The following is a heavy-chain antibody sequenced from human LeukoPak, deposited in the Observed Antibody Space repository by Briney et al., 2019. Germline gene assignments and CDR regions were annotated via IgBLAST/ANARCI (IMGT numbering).Heavy chain of an antibody. CDR1: GFTFSSFG. CDR3: VGSGSYYNPGGY. Sequence: GGSLRLSCAASGFTFSSFGMHWVRQAPGKGLEWVAVISYDGSNKYYADSVKGRFTISRDNSKNTLYLQMNSLRAEDTAVYYCVGSGSYYNPGGYWGQGTLVTVSS. J-gene: IGHJ4*02. CDR2: ISYDGSNK. V-gene: IGHV3-30*03. D-gene: IGHD3-10*01.